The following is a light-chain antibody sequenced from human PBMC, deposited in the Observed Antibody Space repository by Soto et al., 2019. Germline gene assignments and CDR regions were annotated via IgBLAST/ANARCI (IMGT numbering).Light chain of an antibody. V-gene: IGKV3-15*01. J-gene: IGKJ4*01. CDR2: AAS. CDR1: QSVSSN. Sequence: EVMMTQSPATLSLSPGERATLSCRASQSVSSNLAWYQQRRGQAPRPLIYAASSRAAGIPARFSGSGSGTEFTLTINSLQSEDFAVYYCQQDDSWPPITFGGGTKVDIK. CDR3: QQDDSWPPIT.